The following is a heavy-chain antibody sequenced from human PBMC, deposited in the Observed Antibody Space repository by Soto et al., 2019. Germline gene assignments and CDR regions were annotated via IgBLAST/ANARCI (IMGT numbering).Heavy chain of an antibody. CDR2: ITGDGGDT. V-gene: IGHV3-23*01. J-gene: IGHJ4*02. Sequence: GGSLRLSCVASGFTFSSYAMSWVRQAPGKGLEWVSAITGDGGDTFHADSVRGRLIISRDNSRNTLYLQMDSLRAEDTALYYCAKGSATSRPCYFDYWGQGTLVTVSS. CDR3: AKGSATSRPCYFDY. CDR1: GFTFSSYA.